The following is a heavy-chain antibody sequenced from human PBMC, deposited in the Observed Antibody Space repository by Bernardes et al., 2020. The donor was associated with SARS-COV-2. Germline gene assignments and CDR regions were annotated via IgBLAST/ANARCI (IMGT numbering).Heavy chain of an antibody. Sequence: SETLSLTCTVSGGAISGYYWSWSRQPPGKALEWIGYIYYSGTTNYNPSLMSRVTISVATSKNQFSLKLSSVTAADTAVYYCARRETTGYYSPWGQGTLVTVSS. CDR2: IYYSGTT. V-gene: IGHV4-59*08. J-gene: IGHJ5*02. CDR1: GGAISGYY. CDR3: ARRETTGYYSP. D-gene: IGHD3-22*01.